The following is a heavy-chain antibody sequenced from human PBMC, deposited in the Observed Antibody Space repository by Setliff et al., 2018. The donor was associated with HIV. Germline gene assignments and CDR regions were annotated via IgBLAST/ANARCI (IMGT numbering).Heavy chain of an antibody. Sequence: ASVKVSCKASGYTFTSYAMHWVRQAPGQRLEWMGWINAGNGNTKYSQKFQGRVTITRDTSTSTAYMELRSLRSDDTAVYYCARDRGIAVAGDSFDYWGQGTLVTVSS. V-gene: IGHV1-3*01. D-gene: IGHD6-19*01. CDR1: GYTFTSYA. J-gene: IGHJ4*02. CDR2: INAGNGNT. CDR3: ARDRGIAVAGDSFDY.